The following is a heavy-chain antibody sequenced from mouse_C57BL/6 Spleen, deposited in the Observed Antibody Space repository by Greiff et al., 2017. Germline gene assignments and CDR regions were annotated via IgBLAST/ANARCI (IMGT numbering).Heavy chain of an antibody. CDR2: IRNKANGYTT. CDR1: GFTFTDYY. D-gene: IGHD2-3*01. Sequence: EVQVVESGGGLVQPGGSLSLSCAASGFTFTDYYMSWVRQPPGKALEWLGFIRNKANGYTTEYSASVKGRFTISRDNSKSILYLQMNALRAEDSATYYCARYDDGSPYYAMDYWGQGTSVTVSS. CDR3: ARYDDGSPYYAMDY. J-gene: IGHJ4*01. V-gene: IGHV7-3*01.